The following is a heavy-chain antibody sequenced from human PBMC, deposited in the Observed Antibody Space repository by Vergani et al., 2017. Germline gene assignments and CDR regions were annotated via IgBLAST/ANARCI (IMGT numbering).Heavy chain of an antibody. V-gene: IGHV4-30-2*01. Sequence: QLQLQESGSGLVKPSQTLSLTCAVSGGSISSGGYSWSWIRQPPGKGLEWIGYIYHSGSTYYNPSLKSRVTISVDRSKNQFSLKLSSVTAADTAVYYCARWAYAGRATRGEDWFDPWGQGTLVTVSS. J-gene: IGHJ5*02. CDR1: GGSISSGGYS. CDR3: ARWAYAGRATRGEDWFDP. CDR2: IYHSGST. D-gene: IGHD3-10*01.